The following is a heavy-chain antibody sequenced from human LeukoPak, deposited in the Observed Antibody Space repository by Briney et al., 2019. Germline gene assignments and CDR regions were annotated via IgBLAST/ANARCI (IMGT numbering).Heavy chain of an antibody. CDR3: AGGDVFYVY. Sequence: ASLWDSSMPSRYTLTTYHIQWVSAALGQRYEWIGWIKAHRGRTNYAQKFQGRITMTRDTSITTAYMELSRLRTDETAIYYCAGGDVFYVYWGERTLVSVSA. CDR1: RYTLTTYH. D-gene: IGHD2/OR15-2a*01. J-gene: IGHJ4*02. CDR2: IKAHRGRT. V-gene: IGHV1-2*02.